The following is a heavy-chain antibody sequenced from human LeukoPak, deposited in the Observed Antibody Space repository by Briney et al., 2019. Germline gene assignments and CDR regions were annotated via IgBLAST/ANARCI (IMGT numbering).Heavy chain of an antibody. Sequence: PSETLSLTCTVSGGSISSGGYYWSWLRQHPGMGREWIGYIYYSGSTYYNPSLNSRVTISVDTSKNQFSLKLSSVTAADTAVYYCARDRGYCSGGSCYSPGYFDYWGQGTLVTVSS. V-gene: IGHV4-31*03. J-gene: IGHJ4*02. CDR2: IYYSGST. CDR1: GGSISSGGYY. CDR3: ARDRGYCSGGSCYSPGYFDY. D-gene: IGHD2-15*01.